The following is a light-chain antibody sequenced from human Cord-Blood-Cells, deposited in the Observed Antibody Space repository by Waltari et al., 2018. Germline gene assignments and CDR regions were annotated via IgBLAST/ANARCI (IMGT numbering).Light chain of an antibody. V-gene: IGKV3-11*01. CDR3: QQRSNWLT. Sequence: DIVLTQSPATLSLSPGERATLTCRASQSVSSYVAWYQQKPGQAPRLLIYDASHRATGIPARFSGSGSGTDFTLTISSLEPEELAVYYCQQRSNWLTFGGGTKVEIK. CDR2: DAS. J-gene: IGKJ4*01. CDR1: QSVSSY.